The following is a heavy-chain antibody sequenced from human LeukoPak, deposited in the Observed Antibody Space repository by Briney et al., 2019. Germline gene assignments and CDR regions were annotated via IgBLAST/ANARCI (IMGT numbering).Heavy chain of an antibody. CDR2: MFYNVST. V-gene: IGHV4-59*08. Sequence: SETLSLTCTVFGGSISSYYWNWIRQSPGKGVEWIAYMFYNVSTNYSPSLKSRVTISVDTSKNQFSLKLISVNAADTSVYFCARQGSGRAFDIWGQGTMVTVSS. CDR1: GGSISSYY. J-gene: IGHJ3*02. CDR3: ARQGSGRAFDI.